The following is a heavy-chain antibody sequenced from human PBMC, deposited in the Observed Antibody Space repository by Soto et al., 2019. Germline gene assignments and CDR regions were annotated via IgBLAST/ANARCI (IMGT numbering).Heavy chain of an antibody. CDR3: ARDLYSRSSGVY. CDR1: GFTFSSYS. Sequence: GGSLRLSGVASGFTFSSYSMNWVRQAPGKGLGWVSYISSSSSTIYYADSVKGRFTISRDNAKKSLYLQMSSLRDEDTAVYYCARDLYSRSSGVYWGQGTLVTVSS. V-gene: IGHV3-48*02. J-gene: IGHJ4*02. D-gene: IGHD6-6*01. CDR2: ISSSSSTI.